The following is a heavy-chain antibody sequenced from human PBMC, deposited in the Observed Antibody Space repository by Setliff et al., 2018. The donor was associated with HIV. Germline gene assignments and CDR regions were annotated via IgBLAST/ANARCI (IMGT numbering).Heavy chain of an antibody. CDR1: GFTFSSYS. J-gene: IGHJ5*02. CDR2: ISGRGSDT. CDR3: AKGVKWLDP. V-gene: IGHV3-23*01. Sequence: GGSLRLSCTGSGFTFSSYSMSWVRQAPGKGLEWVSGISGRGSDTYYADSVKGRFTISRDDSKNTLYLQMNSLRVDDTAAYYCAKGVKWLDPWGQGILVTVSS. D-gene: IGHD3-16*01.